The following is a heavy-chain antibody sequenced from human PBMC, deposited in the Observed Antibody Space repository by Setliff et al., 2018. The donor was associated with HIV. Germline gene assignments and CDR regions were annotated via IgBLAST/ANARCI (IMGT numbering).Heavy chain of an antibody. Sequence: PSETLSLTCTVSGGSISSGSYYWSWIRQPAGKGLEWIGRIYTSGSTNYSPSLKSRIDISVDTSKNQFSLKLRSVTAADTAVYYCARGLSFYDPGGFDYWGQGTLVTVSS. D-gene: IGHD3-22*01. CDR3: ARGLSFYDPGGFDY. CDR1: GGSISSGSYY. V-gene: IGHV4-61*02. J-gene: IGHJ4*02. CDR2: IYTSGST.